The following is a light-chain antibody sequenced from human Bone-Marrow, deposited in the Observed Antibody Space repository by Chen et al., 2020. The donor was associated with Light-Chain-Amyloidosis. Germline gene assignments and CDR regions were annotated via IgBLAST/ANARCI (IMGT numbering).Light chain of an antibody. Sequence: SYELTQPPSVSVSPGQTARITCSGDDLPTKYAYWYQQKPGQAPVLVIHRDTERPSGMFVRFSGASAGTTGTLTISGVQAGEEDDYHCQSADSSGTYEVIFGGGTKLTVL. V-gene: IGLV3-25*02. CDR1: DLPTKY. CDR3: QSADSSGTYEVI. J-gene: IGLJ2*01. CDR2: RDT.